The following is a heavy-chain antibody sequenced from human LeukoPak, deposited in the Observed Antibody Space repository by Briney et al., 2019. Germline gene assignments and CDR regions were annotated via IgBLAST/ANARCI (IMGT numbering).Heavy chain of an antibody. J-gene: IGHJ6*02. D-gene: IGHD3-3*01. CDR3: ARSYYDFWSGYYTNYYYGMDV. CDR1: GVSISSYY. CDR2: IYYSGST. Sequence: SETLSLTCTVSGVSISSYYWSWIRQPPGKGLEWIGYIYYSGSTNYNPSLKSRVTISVDTSKNQFSLKLSSVTAADTAVYYCARSYYDFWSGYYTNYYYGMDVWGQGTTVTVSS. V-gene: IGHV4-59*12.